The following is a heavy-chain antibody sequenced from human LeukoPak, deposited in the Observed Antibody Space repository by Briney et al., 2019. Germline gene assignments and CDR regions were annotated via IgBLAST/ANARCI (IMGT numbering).Heavy chain of an antibody. J-gene: IGHJ5*02. Sequence: GASVKVSCKASGGTFSSYAISWVRQAPGQGLEWMGGIIPIFGTANYAQKFQGRVTITADESTSTAYMELSSLRSEDTAVYYCASVNGSGSYFLLDNWFDPWGQGTLVTASS. V-gene: IGHV1-69*13. CDR1: GGTFSSYA. D-gene: IGHD3-10*01. CDR3: ASVNGSGSYFLLDNWFDP. CDR2: IIPIFGTA.